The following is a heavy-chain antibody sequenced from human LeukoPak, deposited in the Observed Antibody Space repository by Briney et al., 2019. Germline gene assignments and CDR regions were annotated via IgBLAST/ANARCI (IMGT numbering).Heavy chain of an antibody. CDR2: IKQDGSAK. J-gene: IGHJ3*02. CDR1: GFTFSSYW. D-gene: IGHD2-15*01. V-gene: IGHV3-7*01. Sequence: GGSLRLSCAASGFTFSSYWMSWVRQAPGKGLEWVANIKQDGSAKYFVDSVKGRFTISRDNAKNSLYLQMNSLRAEDTAVYYCARDSSPPCGDSCDLDAFDIWGQGTMVTVSS. CDR3: ARDSSPPCGDSCDLDAFDI.